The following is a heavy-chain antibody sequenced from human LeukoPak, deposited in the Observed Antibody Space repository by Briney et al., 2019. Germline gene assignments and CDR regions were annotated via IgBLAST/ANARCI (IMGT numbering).Heavy chain of an antibody. CDR3: AREADCGGECYSWNYYYYMDV. CDR1: GGTISRYY. V-gene: IGHV4-4*07. D-gene: IGHD2-21*01. J-gene: IGHJ6*03. CDR2: IYATGST. Sequence: PSETLSLTCTVSGGTISRYYWSWIRQPAGKGLEWIGRIYATGSTNYNPSPKSRVTMSVDRSKNQFSLNLTSVTAADTALYYCAREADCGGECYSWNYYYYMDVWGKGTTVTVSS.